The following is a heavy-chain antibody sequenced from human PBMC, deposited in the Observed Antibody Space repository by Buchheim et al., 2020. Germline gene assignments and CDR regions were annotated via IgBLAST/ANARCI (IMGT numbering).Heavy chain of an antibody. CDR1: GYTFTSYY. J-gene: IGHJ4*02. V-gene: IGHV1-46*01. CDR2: INPSGGSP. D-gene: IGHD3-10*01. CDR3: ARDGGRLGGSGSSVFDY. Sequence: QVQLVQSGAEVKKPGSSVKVSCKASGYTFTSYYMHWVRQAPGQGLEWMGIINPSGGSPSYAQKFQGRVTMTRHTSTSTDYMELSSLRSEDTAVYYCARDGGRLGGSGSSVFDYWGQGTL.